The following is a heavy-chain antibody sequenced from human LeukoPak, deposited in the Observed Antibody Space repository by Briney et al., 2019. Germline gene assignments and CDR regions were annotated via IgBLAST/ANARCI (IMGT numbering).Heavy chain of an antibody. V-gene: IGHV1-69*13. D-gene: IGHD3-3*01. CDR1: GGTFSSYA. CDR2: IIPIFGTA. Sequence: SVKVSCKASGGTFSSYAISWVRQAPGQGLEWMGGIIPIFGTANYAQKFQGRVTITADESTSTAYMELSSLRSEDTAVYYCARDSSATTIFGKSYYYYMDVWGKGTTVTVSS. CDR3: ARDSSATTIFGKSYYYYMDV. J-gene: IGHJ6*03.